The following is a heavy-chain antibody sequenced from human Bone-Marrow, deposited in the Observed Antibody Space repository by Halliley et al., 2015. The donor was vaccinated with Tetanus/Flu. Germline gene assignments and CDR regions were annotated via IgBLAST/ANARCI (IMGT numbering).Heavy chain of an antibody. J-gene: IGHJ5*02. Sequence: QLVQSGADVKEPGESLKISCRGSGYRFSNYWIAWVRQMPGKGPELMGIIFPDDSDTRYNPSFQGRVTISADKSISTAYLQWRSLKASATALYFCVRRYGQHAENHRPSSDVKGFARWGQGTLVTVSS. D-gene: IGHD6-6*01. CDR1: GYRFSNYW. CDR3: VRRYGQHAENHRPSSDVKGFAR. V-gene: IGHV5-51*01. CDR2: IFPDDSDT.